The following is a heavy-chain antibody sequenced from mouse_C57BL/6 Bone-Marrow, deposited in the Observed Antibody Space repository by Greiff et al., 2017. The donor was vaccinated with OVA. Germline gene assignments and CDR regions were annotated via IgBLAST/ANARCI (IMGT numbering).Heavy chain of an antibody. D-gene: IGHD1-1*01. CDR3: AFYYYGSSYDAMDY. CDR2: IDPEDGET. J-gene: IGHJ4*01. Sequence: VQLQQSGAELVKPGASVKLSCTASGFNIKDYYMHWVKQRTEQGLEWIRRIDPEDGETKYAPKFQCKATITAATSSNTAYLQLSSLTSEDTAVYYCAFYYYGSSYDAMDYWGQGTSVTVSS. V-gene: IGHV14-2*01. CDR1: GFNIKDYY.